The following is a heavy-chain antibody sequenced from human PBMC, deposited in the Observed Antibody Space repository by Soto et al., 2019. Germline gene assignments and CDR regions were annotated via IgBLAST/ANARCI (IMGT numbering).Heavy chain of an antibody. J-gene: IGHJ5*02. D-gene: IGHD2-15*01. CDR2: INHSGST. CDR3: ARGLVAVAASHNWFDP. CDR1: GGSFSGYY. V-gene: IGHV4-34*01. Sequence: PSETLSLTCAVYGGSFSGYYWSWIRQPPGKGLEWIGEINHSGSTNYNPSLKSRVTISVDTSKNQFSLKLSSVTAADTAVYYCARGLVAVAASHNWFDPGGQGTLVTVSS.